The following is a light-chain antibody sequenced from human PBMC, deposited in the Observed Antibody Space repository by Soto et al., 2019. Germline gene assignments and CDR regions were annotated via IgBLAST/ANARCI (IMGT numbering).Light chain of an antibody. V-gene: IGLV2-14*01. CDR1: SSDVGGYNY. Sequence: QSVLTQPASVSGSPGQSITISCTGTSSDVGGYNYVSWYQQHPGKAPKLMIYEVSVRPLGVSNRFSGSKSDNTASLTISGLQTEDEADYYCSSYTSSTTLPYVFGTGTKLTVL. CDR3: SSYTSSTTLPYV. J-gene: IGLJ1*01. CDR2: EVS.